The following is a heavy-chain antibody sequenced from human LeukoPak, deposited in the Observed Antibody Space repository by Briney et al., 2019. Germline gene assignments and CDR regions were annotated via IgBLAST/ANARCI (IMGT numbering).Heavy chain of an antibody. J-gene: IGHJ4*02. Sequence: GGSLRLSCAVSGVTLSNYAMTWVRQAPGKGLEWVAGISGSGGGTNYADSVKGRFTISRDNSKNTLYLQMNNLRVDDTAVYFCAKRGVVIRVILVGFHKEAYYFDSWGQGALVTVSS. CDR3: AKRGVVIRVILVGFHKEAYYFDS. D-gene: IGHD3-22*01. CDR2: ISGSGGGT. V-gene: IGHV3-23*01. CDR1: GVTLSNYA.